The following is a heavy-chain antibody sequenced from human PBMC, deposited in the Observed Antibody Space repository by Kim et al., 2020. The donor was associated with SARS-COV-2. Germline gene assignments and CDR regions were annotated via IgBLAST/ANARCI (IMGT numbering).Heavy chain of an antibody. CDR3: ATRILASRGG. J-gene: IGHJ4*02. D-gene: IGHD3-16*01. CDR2: VHSGGTT. CDR1: GGSVSSTAYF. V-gene: IGHV4-39*01. Sequence: SETLSLTCTVSGGSVSSTAYFWVWIRQPPGKGLEWIGSVHSGGTTSYNPSLRSRLTISMDTSKNQFSLNLMSVTAADTAVYYCATRILASRGGWGQGTLVAVSS.